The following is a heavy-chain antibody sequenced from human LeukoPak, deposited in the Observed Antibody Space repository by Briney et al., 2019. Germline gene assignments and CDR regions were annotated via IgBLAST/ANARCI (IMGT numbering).Heavy chain of an antibody. CDR2: INPGGDNT. Sequence: GASVKVSCKASGYTFTNYYIHWVRQAPGQGLEWMGLINPGGDNTDYAQNFQGRVTMTRDTSTSTVYMGLSSLRSEDTAVYYCATTQPYYYDSSGGFYWGQGTLVTVSS. CDR1: GYTFTNYY. CDR3: ATTQPYYYDSSGGFY. D-gene: IGHD3-22*01. J-gene: IGHJ4*02. V-gene: IGHV1-46*01.